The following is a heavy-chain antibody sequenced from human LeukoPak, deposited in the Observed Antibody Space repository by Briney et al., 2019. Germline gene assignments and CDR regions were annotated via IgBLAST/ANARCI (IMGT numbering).Heavy chain of an antibody. CDR3: ARVAICGGDCYFVTDWFDS. V-gene: IGHV1-8*03. Sequence: GASVKVSCKASGYTFTSYDINWVRQATGQGLEWMGWMNPDSGNTGYAQKFQGRVTITRNTSISTAYMELSSLRSEDTAVYYCARVAICGGDCYFVTDWFDSWGQGTLVTVSS. J-gene: IGHJ5*01. CDR2: MNPDSGNT. CDR1: GYTFTSYD. D-gene: IGHD2-21*02.